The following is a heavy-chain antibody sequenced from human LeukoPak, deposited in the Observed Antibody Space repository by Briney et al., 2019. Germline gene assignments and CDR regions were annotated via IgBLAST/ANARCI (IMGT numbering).Heavy chain of an antibody. V-gene: IGHV3-30*18. CDR1: GFTFSSYG. D-gene: IGHD6-19*01. CDR2: ISYDGSNK. Sequence: GGSLRLSCAASGFTFSSYGMHWVRQAPGKGLEWVAVISYDGSNKYYADSVKGRFTISRDNSKNTLYLQMNSLRAEDTAVYYCAKDSEQWLTPRGGYFDYWGQGTLVTVSS. CDR3: AKDSEQWLTPRGGYFDY. J-gene: IGHJ4*02.